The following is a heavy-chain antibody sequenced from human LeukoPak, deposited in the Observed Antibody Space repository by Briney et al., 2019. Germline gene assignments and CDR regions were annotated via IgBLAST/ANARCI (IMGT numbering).Heavy chain of an antibody. CDR3: ATYSGYAYYYYGMDV. CDR1: GYTFTGYY. Sequence: ASVKVSCKASGYTFTGYYMHWVRQAPGQGLEWMGWINPNSGGTNYAQKFQGRVTMTRDTSISTAYMELSRLRSDDTAVYHCATYSGYAYYYYGMDVWGQGTTVTVSS. J-gene: IGHJ6*02. V-gene: IGHV1-2*02. CDR2: INPNSGGT. D-gene: IGHD5-12*01.